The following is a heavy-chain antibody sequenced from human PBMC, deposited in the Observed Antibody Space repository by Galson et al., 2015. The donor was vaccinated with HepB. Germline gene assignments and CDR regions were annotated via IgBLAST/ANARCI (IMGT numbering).Heavy chain of an antibody. CDR3: ARAFRRGYDSTVYYFDY. V-gene: IGHV1-3*01. Sequence: SVKVSCKASGYTFTSYAMHWVRQAPGQRLEWMGWINAGNGNTKYSQKFQGRVTITRDTSASTAYMELSSLRSEDTAVYYCARAFRRGYDSTVYYFDYWGQGTLVTVSS. CDR2: INAGNGNT. J-gene: IGHJ4*02. CDR1: GYTFTSYA. D-gene: IGHD5-12*01.